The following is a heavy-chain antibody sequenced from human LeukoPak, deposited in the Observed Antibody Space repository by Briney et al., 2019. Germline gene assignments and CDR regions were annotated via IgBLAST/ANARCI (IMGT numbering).Heavy chain of an antibody. D-gene: IGHD3-22*01. J-gene: IGHJ4*02. CDR3: AKDPEIRDDSSGYYYFPDYFDY. Sequence: GGSLRLSCAASGFTFKTYAMSWVRQAPGKGLEWVSSIRSSGETTYYADSVKGRFTISRDNSRNTLYLQMNSLRAEDTAVYYCAKDPEIRDDSSGYYYFPDYFDYWGQGTLVTVSS. CDR2: IRSSGETT. CDR1: GFTFKTYA. V-gene: IGHV3-23*01.